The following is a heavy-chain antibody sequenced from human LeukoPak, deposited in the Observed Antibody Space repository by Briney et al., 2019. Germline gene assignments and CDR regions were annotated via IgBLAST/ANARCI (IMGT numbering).Heavy chain of an antibody. J-gene: IGHJ3*01. V-gene: IGHV4-59*08. CDR2: IYNSGST. CDR1: GGSISSHY. Sequence: KSSETLSLTCTVSGGSISSHYWSWIRQPPGKGLEWIGYIYNSGSTNYNPSLKSRVTISLDTSKNQFSLHLTSVTAADTAVYFCARDDYGVFDAFDVWGQGTVVTVSS. CDR3: ARDDYGVFDAFDV. D-gene: IGHD3-16*01.